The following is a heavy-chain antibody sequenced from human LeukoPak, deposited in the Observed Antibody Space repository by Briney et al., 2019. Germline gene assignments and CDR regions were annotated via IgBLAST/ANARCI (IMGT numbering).Heavy chain of an antibody. D-gene: IGHD3-22*01. Sequence: PGGSLRLSCAASGFTFSNYAINWVRQAPGKGLEWVSSISSGSTYIYYADSVRGRFTISRDNAKNSLYLQMNSLRAEDTAVYYCASTYYDSSGTFIDAFDIWGQGTVVTVSS. V-gene: IGHV3-21*01. J-gene: IGHJ3*02. CDR3: ASTYYDSSGTFIDAFDI. CDR1: GFTFSNYA. CDR2: ISSGSTYI.